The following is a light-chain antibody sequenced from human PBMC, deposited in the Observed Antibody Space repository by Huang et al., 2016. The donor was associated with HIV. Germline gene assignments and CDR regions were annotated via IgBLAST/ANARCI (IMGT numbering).Light chain of an antibody. CDR3: MQALQTSFT. Sequence: DIVMTQSPISLPVTPGQPASISCRSSQSLQNSNGYNYLDWYVQKPGQSPRLLIYMGSNRASGVPDRFSGSGSGTDFTLEISRVEAEDVWVYYCMQALQTSFTFGGGTKVEIK. CDR2: MGS. CDR1: QSLQNSNGYNY. J-gene: IGKJ4*01. V-gene: IGKV2-28*01.